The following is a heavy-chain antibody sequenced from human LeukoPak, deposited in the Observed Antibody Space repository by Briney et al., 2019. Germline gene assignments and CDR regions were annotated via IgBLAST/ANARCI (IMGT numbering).Heavy chain of an antibody. CDR2: ISGSGGST. J-gene: IGHJ4*02. D-gene: IGHD5-18*01. CDR1: GFTFSSYA. Sequence: GGSLRLSCAASGFTFSSYAMSWVRQAPGKGLEWVSAISGSGGSTYYADSVKGRFTISRDNSKNTLYLQMNSLRAKDTAVYYCAKGNRGMVDTPFDYWGQGTLVTVSS. V-gene: IGHV3-23*01. CDR3: AKGNRGMVDTPFDY.